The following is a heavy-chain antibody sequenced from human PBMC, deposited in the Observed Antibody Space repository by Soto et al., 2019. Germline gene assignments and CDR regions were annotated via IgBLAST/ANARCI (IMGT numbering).Heavy chain of an antibody. D-gene: IGHD6-6*01. CDR1: GFTFSSYW. V-gene: IGHV3-74*01. CDR3: ARDRRIAARRPTDYYYYYGMDV. Sequence: GGSLRLSCAASGFTFSSYWMHWVRQAPGKGLVWVSRINSDGSSISYEDSVKGRFTISRDNARNTLYLQMNSLRAEDTAVYYCARDRRIAARRPTDYYYYYGMDVWGQGTTVTVSS. J-gene: IGHJ6*02. CDR2: INSDGSSI.